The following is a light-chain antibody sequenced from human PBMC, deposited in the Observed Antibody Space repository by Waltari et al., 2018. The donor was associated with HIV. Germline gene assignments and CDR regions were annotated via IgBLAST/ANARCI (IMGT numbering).Light chain of an antibody. V-gene: IGLV1-44*01. CDR2: SNN. Sequence: QSVLTQPPSASGTPGQRVTISCSGSSSSIGNYTINWYRQLPGMAPKLLIYSNNQRPSGGPDRFSGSKSGTSASLAISGLQSEDEADYSCSTWDASLNGWVFGGGTKLTVL. J-gene: IGLJ3*02. CDR1: SSSIGNYT. CDR3: STWDASLNGWV.